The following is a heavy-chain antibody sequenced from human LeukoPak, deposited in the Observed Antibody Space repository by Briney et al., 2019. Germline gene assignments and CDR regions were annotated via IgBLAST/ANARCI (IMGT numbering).Heavy chain of an antibody. D-gene: IGHD1-26*01. CDR1: GFTFSNYA. V-gene: IGHV3-23*01. Sequence: PGGSLRLSCAASGFTFSNYAMSWVRQAPGKGLQWVSTVSGSGDNTYYADSVRGRFSISRDNSKDTLYLQMNSLGAEDTAFYYCAKTSSGSNPTWGQGTLVTVSS. J-gene: IGHJ5*02. CDR3: AKTSSGSNPT. CDR2: VSGSGDNT.